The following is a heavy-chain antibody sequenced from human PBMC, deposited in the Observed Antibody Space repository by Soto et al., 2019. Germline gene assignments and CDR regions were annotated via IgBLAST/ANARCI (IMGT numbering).Heavy chain of an antibody. Sequence: PVGSLRLSCAASGFTFSSYWMHWVRQAPGKGLVWVSRINSDGSSTSYADSVKGRFTISRDNAKNTLYLQMNSLRAEDTAVYYCARDRASIAVAGTLPGYWGQGTLVTVSS. D-gene: IGHD6-19*01. V-gene: IGHV3-74*01. J-gene: IGHJ4*02. CDR3: ARDRASIAVAGTLPGY. CDR1: GFTFSSYW. CDR2: INSDGSST.